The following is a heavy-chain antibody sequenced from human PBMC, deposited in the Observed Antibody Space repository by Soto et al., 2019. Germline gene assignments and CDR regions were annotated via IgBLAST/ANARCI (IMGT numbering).Heavy chain of an antibody. Sequence: PGGSLRLSCAASGFPFHDYTMHWVRQAPGRGLEWVSLINAAGSITYYADSVKGRFFISRDNGKNSLYLQMTSLRAEDTAVYYCARGDYYDSSGPFSDAFDIWGQGTMVTV. D-gene: IGHD3-22*01. CDR3: ARGDYYDSSGPFSDAFDI. J-gene: IGHJ3*02. CDR2: INAAGSIT. CDR1: GFPFHDYT. V-gene: IGHV3-43*01.